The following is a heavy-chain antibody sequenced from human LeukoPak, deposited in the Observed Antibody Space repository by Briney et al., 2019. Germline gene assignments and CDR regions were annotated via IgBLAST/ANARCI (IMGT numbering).Heavy chain of an antibody. D-gene: IGHD4-17*01. J-gene: IGHJ4*02. V-gene: IGHV4-31*03. CDR3: AGGYYGDYSFDY. Sequence: PSETLSLTCTVSGGSISSGGYYWSWIRQHPGKGLEWIGYIYYSGSTYYNPSLKSRVTISVDTSKNQFSLKLSSVTAADTAVYYCAGGYYGDYSFDYWGQGTLVTVSS. CDR1: GGSISSGGYY. CDR2: IYYSGST.